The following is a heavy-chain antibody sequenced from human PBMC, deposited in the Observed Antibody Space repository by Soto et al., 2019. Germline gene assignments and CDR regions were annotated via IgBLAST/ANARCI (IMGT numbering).Heavy chain of an antibody. J-gene: IGHJ4*02. V-gene: IGHV3-15*07. CDR3: TTDFWPRVAAAGTGY. D-gene: IGHD6-13*01. CDR2: IKTKTDVGTT. CDR1: GFTFSRAW. Sequence: PGGSLRLSCEGSGFTFSRAWMNWVRQAPGKGLEWVARIKTKTDVGTTDYAAPVKGRFTISRDDSKNTLNLQMSSLKPEDTAVYYCTTDFWPRVAAAGTGYWGQGNLVTVSS.